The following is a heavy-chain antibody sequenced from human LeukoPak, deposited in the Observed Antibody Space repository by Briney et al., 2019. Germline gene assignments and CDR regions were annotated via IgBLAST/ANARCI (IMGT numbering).Heavy chain of an antibody. J-gene: IGHJ5*02. CDR1: GGSISSYY. V-gene: IGHV4-59*01. D-gene: IGHD6-19*01. CDR2: IYYSGST. Sequence: SETLSLTCTVSGGSISSYYWSWLRQPPGKGLEWIGYIYYSGSTNYNPSLKSRVTISVDTSKNQFSLKLSSVTAADTAVYYCARGIAVAGTPWFDPWGQGTLVTVSS. CDR3: ARGIAVAGTPWFDP.